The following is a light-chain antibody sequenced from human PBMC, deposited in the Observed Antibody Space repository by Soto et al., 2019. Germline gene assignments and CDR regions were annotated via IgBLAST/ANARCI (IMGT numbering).Light chain of an antibody. Sequence: QSALTQPRSVSGSPGQSVTISCTGTSSDVGGYNYVSWYQQHPHKAPKLMIYDVTKRPSGVPDRFSGSKSGNTASLTISGLQVEDEAEYFCFSFTTTSTHVFGTGTKVTVL. V-gene: IGLV2-11*01. J-gene: IGLJ1*01. CDR3: FSFTTTSTHV. CDR1: SSDVGGYNY. CDR2: DVT.